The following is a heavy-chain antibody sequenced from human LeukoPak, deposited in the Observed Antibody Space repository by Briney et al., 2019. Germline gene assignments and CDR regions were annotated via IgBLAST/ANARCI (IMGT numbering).Heavy chain of an antibody. CDR2: SSGSGGST. D-gene: IGHD5-18*01. J-gene: IGHJ4*02. V-gene: IGHV3-23*01. Sequence: GWSLRLSCPASLFTFSSYAMSWLGPPPGKGLEWVSASSGSGGSTYYADSVKGRFTISRDNSKNTLYLQMNSLRAEDTAVYYCAKVGKDTAMVFGWGQGTLVTVSS. CDR1: LFTFSSYA. CDR3: AKVGKDTAMVFG.